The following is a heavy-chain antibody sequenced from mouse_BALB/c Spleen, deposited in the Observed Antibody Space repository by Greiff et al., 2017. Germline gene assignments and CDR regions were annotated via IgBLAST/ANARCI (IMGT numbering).Heavy chain of an antibody. D-gene: IGHD2-12*01. V-gene: IGHV6-6*02. CDR1: GFTFSNYW. CDR2: IRLKSNNYAT. J-gene: IGHJ1*01. Sequence: EVKVVESGGGLVQPGGSMKLSCVASGFTFSNYWMNWVRQSPEKGLEWVAEIRLKSNNYATHYAESVKGRFTISRDDSKSSVYLQMNNLRAEDTGIYYCTRGYDAHWYFDVWGAGTTVTVSS. CDR3: TRGYDAHWYFDV.